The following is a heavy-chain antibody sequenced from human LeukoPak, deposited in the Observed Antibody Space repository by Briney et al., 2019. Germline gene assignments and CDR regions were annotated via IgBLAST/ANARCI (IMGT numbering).Heavy chain of an antibody. J-gene: IGHJ4*02. D-gene: IGHD1-26*01. CDR1: GYTFTSYD. Sequence: PSVKISCKASGYTFTSYDINWVRQATGQGLEWMGWMNPNSGNTGYVQKFQGRVTITRNTSISTAYMELSSLRSEDTAVYYCATAYSGSYYQSGTYYFDYWGQGTLVTVCS. CDR3: ATAYSGSYYQSGTYYFDY. CDR2: MNPNSGNT. V-gene: IGHV1-8*03.